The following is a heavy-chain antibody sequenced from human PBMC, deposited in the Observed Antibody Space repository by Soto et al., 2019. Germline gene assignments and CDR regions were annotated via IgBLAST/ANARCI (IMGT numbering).Heavy chain of an antibody. CDR2: IYYSGST. V-gene: IGHV4-59*01. D-gene: IGHD3-16*02. J-gene: IGHJ5*02. Sequence: QVQLQESGPGLVKPSETLSLTCTVSGGSISSYYWSWIRQPPGKGLEWIGYIYYSGSTNYNPSLKRRVAISVDTSKNQFALKLSSVTAADTAVYFCARGAGGYRWFDPWGQGTLVTVSS. CDR3: ARGAGGYRWFDP. CDR1: GGSISSYY.